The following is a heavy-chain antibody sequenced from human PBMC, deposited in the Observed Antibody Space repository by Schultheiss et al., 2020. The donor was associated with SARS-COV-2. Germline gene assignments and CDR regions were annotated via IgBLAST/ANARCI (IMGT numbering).Heavy chain of an antibody. V-gene: IGHV3-74*01. CDR1: GFTFSSYA. J-gene: IGHJ6*02. D-gene: IGHD2-15*01. CDR2: IRSDGSYT. Sequence: GGSLRLSCAASGFTFSSYAMHWVRQAPGKGLVWVSRIRSDGSYTSYADSVKGRFTISRDNADNSLHLQMNSLRAEDTAVYYCARGDIVPSYYYYYGMDVWGQGTTVTVSS. CDR3: ARGDIVPSYYYYYGMDV.